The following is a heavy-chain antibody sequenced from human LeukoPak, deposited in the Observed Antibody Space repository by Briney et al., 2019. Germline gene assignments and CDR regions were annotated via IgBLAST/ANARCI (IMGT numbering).Heavy chain of an antibody. J-gene: IGHJ6*03. CDR1: GYSINTGYS. V-gene: IGHV4-38-2*01. CDR3: ARVARVARDLDYYYYYMDV. Sequence: SETLSLTCAVSGYSINTGYSWGWIRQPPGKGLEWIGRVHYRGSTYYNPSLKSRVTISLDTSKNQFSLNLDSVTAADTAVYFCARVARVARDLDYYYYYMDVWGQGTTVTVSS. D-gene: IGHD3-10*01. CDR2: VHYRGST.